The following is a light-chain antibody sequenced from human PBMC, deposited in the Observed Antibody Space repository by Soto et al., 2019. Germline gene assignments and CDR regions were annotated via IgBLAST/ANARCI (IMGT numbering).Light chain of an antibody. V-gene: IGKV3-15*01. J-gene: IGKJ2*01. CDR3: QQYNNWPQT. Sequence: EIVMTQSPATLSVSPGERATLSCRASQSVSSNLAWYQQKPGQAPRLLIYGASTRATGIPARFSGSGSGTEFTLTISSLQSEDGAVYYCQQYNNWPQTFGQGTKLEIK. CDR1: QSVSSN. CDR2: GAS.